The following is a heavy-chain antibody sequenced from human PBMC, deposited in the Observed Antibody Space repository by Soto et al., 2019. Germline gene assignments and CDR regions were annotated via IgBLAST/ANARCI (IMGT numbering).Heavy chain of an antibody. CDR2: IWYDGSNK. CDR3: ARDIIAAAIYYMDV. J-gene: IGHJ6*03. V-gene: IGHV3-33*01. CDR1: GFTFSSYG. Sequence: QVQLVESGGGVVQPGRSLRLSCAASGFTFSSYGMHWVRQAPGKGLEWVAVIWYDGSNKYYADSVKGRFTISRDNSKNTLYLQMNSLRAEDTAVYYCARDIIAAAIYYMDVWGKGTTVTVSS. D-gene: IGHD6-13*01.